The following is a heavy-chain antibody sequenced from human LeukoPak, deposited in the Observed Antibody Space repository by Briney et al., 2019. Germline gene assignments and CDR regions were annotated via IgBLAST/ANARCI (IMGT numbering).Heavy chain of an antibody. V-gene: IGHV3-66*02. J-gene: IGHJ6*03. CDR2: IYSGGST. Sequence: GESLKISCAASGFTVSSNYMSWVRQAPGKGLEWVSVIYSGGSTYYADSVKGRFTISRDNSKNTLYLQMNSLRAEDTAVYYCARMGDYYYYYMDVWGKGTTVTVSS. CDR1: GFTVSSNY. CDR3: ARMGDYYYYYMDV.